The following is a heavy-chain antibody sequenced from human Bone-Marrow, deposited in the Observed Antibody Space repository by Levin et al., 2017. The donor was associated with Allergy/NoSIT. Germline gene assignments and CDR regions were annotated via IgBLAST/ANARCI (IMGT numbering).Heavy chain of an antibody. CDR3: ATVYCNGGACSSTFGS. J-gene: IGHJ4*02. Sequence: SCAASGFTFSTYSMNWVRQAPGKGPEWVSYIGSSTNYIYYADSVKGRFTISRDNAKNSLYLHMRSLRAEDTAMYYCATVYCNGGACSSTFGSWGQGTLVTVSS. CDR1: GFTFSTYS. V-gene: IGHV3-21*01. D-gene: IGHD2-21*01. CDR2: IGSSTNYI.